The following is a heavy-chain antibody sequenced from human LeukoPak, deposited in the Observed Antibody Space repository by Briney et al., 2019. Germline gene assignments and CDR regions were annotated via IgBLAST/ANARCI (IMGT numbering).Heavy chain of an antibody. CDR1: GFTFSSYG. D-gene: IGHD4-17*01. Sequence: GGSLRLSCAASGFTFSSYGMHWVRQAPGKGLEWVAVISYDGSNKYYADSVKGRFTISRDNSKNTLYLQMNSLRAEDTAVYYCAKPLYGDHWDWYFDLWGRGTLVTVSS. CDR3: AKPLYGDHWDWYFDL. V-gene: IGHV3-30*18. CDR2: ISYDGSNK. J-gene: IGHJ2*01.